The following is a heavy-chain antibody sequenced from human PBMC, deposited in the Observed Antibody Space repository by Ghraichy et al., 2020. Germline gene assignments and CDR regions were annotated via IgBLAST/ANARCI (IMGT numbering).Heavy chain of an antibody. D-gene: IGHD6-6*01. CDR1: GFTFRDFY. V-gene: IGHV3-11*06. CDR3: ARDMYTTSSSDF. J-gene: IGHJ4*02. Sequence: GESLNISCAASGFTFRDFYMSWIRQAPGKGLEWLSYISDRSDYTKYADSVKGRFTISRDNAKNSLFLQMNSLRDEDTTIYYCARDMYTTSSSDFWGQGTLVTLSS. CDR2: ISDRSDYT.